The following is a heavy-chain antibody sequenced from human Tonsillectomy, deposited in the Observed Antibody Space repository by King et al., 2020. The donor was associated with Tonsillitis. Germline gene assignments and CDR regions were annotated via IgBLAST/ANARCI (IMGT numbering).Heavy chain of an antibody. CDR2: IHSSGNT. CDR3: ARDSAIRGGSWFDT. CDR1: GGSISDYY. D-gene: IGHD3-10*01. V-gene: IGHV4-4*07. Sequence: VQLQESGPGLVKPSETLSLTCTVSGGSISDYYWTWIRQPAGKGLEWIGRIHSSGNTNYNPSLKSPVTMSVDASKNQFSLYLSIVTAADTAVYYCARDSAIRGGSWFDTWGQGTLVTVSP. J-gene: IGHJ5*02.